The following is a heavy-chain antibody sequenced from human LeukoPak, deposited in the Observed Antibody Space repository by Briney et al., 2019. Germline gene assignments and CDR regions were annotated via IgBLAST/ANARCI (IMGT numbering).Heavy chain of an antibody. CDR1: GFTFSSYA. V-gene: IGHV3-23*01. Sequence: GGSLRLSCAASGFTFSSYAMSWVRQAPGKVLEWVSAIGGSGGSTYYADSVKGRFTISRDNSKNTLYLQMNSLRAEDTAVYYCAKSSIVVVVAARFDYWGQGTLVTVSS. J-gene: IGHJ4*02. CDR2: IGGSGGST. D-gene: IGHD2-15*01. CDR3: AKSSIVVVVAARFDY.